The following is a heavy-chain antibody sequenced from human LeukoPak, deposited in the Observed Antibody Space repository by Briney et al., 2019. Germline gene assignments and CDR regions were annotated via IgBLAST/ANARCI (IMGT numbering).Heavy chain of an antibody. V-gene: IGHV3-9*01. CDR2: ISWNSGNI. Sequence: GRSLRLSCAASGFTFQNYAMHWVRQVPGKGLEWVSGISWNSGNIGYADSVEGRFTLSRDNAKNSLYLQMNSLRAEDTALYYCTKIGTYSSSSGYIDSWGQGTLVTVSS. J-gene: IGHJ4*02. CDR3: TKIGTYSSSSGYIDS. CDR1: GFTFQNYA. D-gene: IGHD6-6*01.